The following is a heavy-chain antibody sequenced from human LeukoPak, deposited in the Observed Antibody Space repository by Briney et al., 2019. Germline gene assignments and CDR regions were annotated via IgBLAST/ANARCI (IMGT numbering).Heavy chain of an antibody. CDR1: GFTFGVYA. Sequence: GGSLRLSCTASGFTFGVYAMTWVRQAPGKGLEWVGFIRSKAYGGTTEYAASVEGRFTISRDDSKSIVYLQMNSPKTEDTAVYYCSRDSSWSFDYWGQGTLVTVPS. V-gene: IGHV3-49*04. CDR3: SRDSSWSFDY. J-gene: IGHJ4*02. D-gene: IGHD6-13*01. CDR2: IRSKAYGGTT.